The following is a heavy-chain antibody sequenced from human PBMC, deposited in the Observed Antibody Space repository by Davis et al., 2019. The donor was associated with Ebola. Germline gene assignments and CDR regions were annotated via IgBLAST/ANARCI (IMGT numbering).Heavy chain of an antibody. Sequence: PSETLSLTCTVSGASISSAISSGGYFWSWIRQHPEKGLEWIGYIYYSWSTYYNPSLERRVTISVDTSKNQFSLKLNSVTAADTAVYYCARRMELGDWFDPWGQGTLVTVSS. CDR3: ARRMELGDWFDP. D-gene: IGHD3-16*01. V-gene: IGHV4-31*03. CDR2: IYYSWST. CDR1: GASISSAISSGGYF. J-gene: IGHJ5*02.